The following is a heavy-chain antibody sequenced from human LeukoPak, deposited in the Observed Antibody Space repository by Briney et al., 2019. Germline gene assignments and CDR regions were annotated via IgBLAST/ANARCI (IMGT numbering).Heavy chain of an antibody. D-gene: IGHD2-21*01. J-gene: IGHJ4*02. V-gene: IGHV4-59*08. CDR1: GGSISSYY. CDR3: ARHDFSEYYFDY. Sequence: SETLSLTCTVSGGSISSYYWSWIRQPPGRGLEWIGYIYYSGSTNYNPSLKSRVTISVDTSKNQFSLKLSSVTAADTAVYYCARHDFSEYYFDYWGQGTLVTVSS. CDR2: IYYSGST.